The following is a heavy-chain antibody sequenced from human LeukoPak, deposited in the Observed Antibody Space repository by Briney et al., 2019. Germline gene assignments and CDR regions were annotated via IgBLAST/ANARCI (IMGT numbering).Heavy chain of an antibody. V-gene: IGHV4-39*02. CDR1: GGSISSSSYY. Sequence: SETLSLTCTVSGGSISSSSYYWGWFRQPPGKGLEWIASIYHTGSTYYNPSLKSRVTISVDTSKNHFSLKLTSVTAADTAVYYCARGERGSDYWGQGTLITVSS. CDR3: ARGERGSDY. J-gene: IGHJ4*02. CDR2: IYHTGST. D-gene: IGHD5-24*01.